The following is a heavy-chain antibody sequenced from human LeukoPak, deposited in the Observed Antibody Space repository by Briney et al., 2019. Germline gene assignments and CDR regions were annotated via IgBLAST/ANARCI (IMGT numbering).Heavy chain of an antibody. J-gene: IGHJ4*02. CDR1: GGSISSSDYY. D-gene: IGHD5-18*01. CDR3: ARPHRGYSYGFDY. Sequence: PSETLSLTXTVSGGSISSSDYYWGWIRQPPGKGLEWIGSIYYSGNTYYNPSLKSRVTISVDTSENQFSLKLSSVTAADTAVYYCARPHRGYSYGFDYWGQGTLVTVSS. V-gene: IGHV4-39*01. CDR2: IYYSGNT.